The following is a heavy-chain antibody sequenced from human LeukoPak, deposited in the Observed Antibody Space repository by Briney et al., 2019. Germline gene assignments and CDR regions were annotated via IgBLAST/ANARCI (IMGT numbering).Heavy chain of an antibody. V-gene: IGHV1-3*01. J-gene: IGHJ4*02. CDR1: GYTFTSYA. CDR2: INAGNGNT. CDR3: ARPKYQLLYCFGY. D-gene: IGHD2-2*02. Sequence: ASVKVSCEASGYTFTSYAMHWVRQAPGQRLEWMGWINAGNGNTKYSQKFQGRVTITRDTPASTAYMELSSLRSEDTAVYYCARPKYQLLYCFGYWGQGTLVTVSS.